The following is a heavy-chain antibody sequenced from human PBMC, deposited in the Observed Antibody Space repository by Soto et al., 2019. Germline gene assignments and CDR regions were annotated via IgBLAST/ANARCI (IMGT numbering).Heavy chain of an antibody. D-gene: IGHD3-22*01. V-gene: IGHV1-3*01. J-gene: IGHJ4*02. Sequence: QVQLVQSGAEVKKPGASVKVSCKASGYTFTSYAMHWVRQAPGQRLEWMGWINAGNGNTKYSQKFQGRVTITRDTSASTPYMELTSLRSEDTAVYYCARSIGYYDVAYWGQGNVVTVSS. CDR1: GYTFTSYA. CDR2: INAGNGNT. CDR3: ARSIGYYDVAY.